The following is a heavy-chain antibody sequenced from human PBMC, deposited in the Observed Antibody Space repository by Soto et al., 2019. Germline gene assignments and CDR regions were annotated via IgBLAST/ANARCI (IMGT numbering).Heavy chain of an antibody. D-gene: IGHD6-19*01. CDR1: GFTFSSYA. V-gene: IGHV3-30-3*01. CDR2: ISYDGSNK. J-gene: IGHJ4*02. Sequence: GGSLRLSCAASGFTFSSYAMHWVRQAPGKGLEWVAVISYDGSNKYYADSVKGRFTISRDNSKNTLYLQMNSLRAEDTAVYYCASLPTPSGWYVPAGSYLDYWGQGTLVTVSS. CDR3: ASLPTPSGWYVPAGSYLDY.